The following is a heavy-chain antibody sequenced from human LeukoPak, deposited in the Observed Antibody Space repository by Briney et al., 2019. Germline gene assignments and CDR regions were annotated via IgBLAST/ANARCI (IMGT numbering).Heavy chain of an antibody. J-gene: IGHJ4*02. D-gene: IGHD6-19*01. CDR2: IWYDGSSK. V-gene: IGHV3-30*02. CDR3: AKEETAVAGTFPLDY. Sequence: GGSLRLSCAASGFTFSSYGMHWVRQAPGKGLEWVALIWYDGSSKHYADSVRGRFTISRDNSKNTLYLQMNSLRVEDTAVYHCAKEETAVAGTFPLDYWGQGTLVTVSS. CDR1: GFTFSSYG.